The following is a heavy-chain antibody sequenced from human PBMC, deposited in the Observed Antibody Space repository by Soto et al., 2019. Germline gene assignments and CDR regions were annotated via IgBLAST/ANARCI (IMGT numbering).Heavy chain of an antibody. V-gene: IGHV1-18*01. J-gene: IGHJ6*02. D-gene: IGHD6-6*01. CDR2: ISAYNGNT. CDR3: AREVRGVSSYVYYYYGMDV. Sequence: QVQLVQSGAEVKKPGASVKVSCKASGYTFTSYGISWVRQAPGQGLEWMGWISAYNGNTNYAQKLQGRVTMTTDTSTSTAYMELRSLRSDDTAVYYCAREVRGVSSYVYYYYGMDVWGQGTTVTVSS. CDR1: GYTFTSYG.